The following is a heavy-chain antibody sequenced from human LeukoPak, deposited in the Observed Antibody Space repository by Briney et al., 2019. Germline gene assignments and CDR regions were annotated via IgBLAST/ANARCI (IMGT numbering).Heavy chain of an antibody. CDR1: GFTFSSYG. J-gene: IGHJ6*02. V-gene: IGHV3-30*18. CDR2: ISYDGSNK. CDR3: AKDRRAMVYTMGKYGMDV. D-gene: IGHD2-8*01. Sequence: PGGSLRLSCAASGFTFSSYGMHWVRQAPGKGLEWVAIISYDGSNKYYADSVKGRFTLSRDNSKNTLYLQMNSLRAEDTAVYYCAKDRRAMVYTMGKYGMDVWGQGTTVIVSS.